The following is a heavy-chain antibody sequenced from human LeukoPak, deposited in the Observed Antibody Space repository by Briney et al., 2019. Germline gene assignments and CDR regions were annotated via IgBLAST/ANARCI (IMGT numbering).Heavy chain of an antibody. CDR1: GFTFSSYA. D-gene: IGHD3-16*01. CDR3: ARDTSAVRVDY. Sequence: PGGSLRLSCATSGFTFSSYAMSWVRQAPGKGLEWVSSISSSSSYIYYADSVKGRFTISRDNAKNSLYLQMNSLRAEDTAVYYCARDTSAVRVDYWGQGTLVTVSS. V-gene: IGHV3-21*01. J-gene: IGHJ4*02. CDR2: ISSSSSYI.